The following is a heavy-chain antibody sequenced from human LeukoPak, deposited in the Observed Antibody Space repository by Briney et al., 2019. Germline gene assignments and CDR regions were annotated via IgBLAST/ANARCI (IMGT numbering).Heavy chain of an antibody. CDR3: ASPVGATTVRAFDI. Sequence: PGGSLRLSCAASGFIFSDHYMDWVRQAPGKGLEWVGRTRNEANIYTTKYAASVKGRFTISRDDSENSLYLQMNSLKTEDTAVYYCASPVGATTVRAFDIWGQGTMVTVSS. D-gene: IGHD1-26*01. V-gene: IGHV3-72*01. CDR1: GFIFSDHY. CDR2: TRNEANIYTT. J-gene: IGHJ3*02.